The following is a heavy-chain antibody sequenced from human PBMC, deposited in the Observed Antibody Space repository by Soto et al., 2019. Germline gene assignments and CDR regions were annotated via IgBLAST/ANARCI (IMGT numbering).Heavy chain of an antibody. J-gene: IGHJ5*02. CDR3: AIFIVVGGENDFDP. Sequence: EVQLLESGGGLVQPGGSLRLSCAASGFIFKSYAMNWVRQAPGKGLEWVSSISGSGGSTYYADSVKGRFTISRDNSKNTRYLQMNTVRAEDSAKYYWAIFIVVGGENDFDPWCQGKQVTVSS. D-gene: IGHD2-15*01. CDR1: GFIFKSYA. V-gene: IGHV3-23*01. CDR2: ISGSGGST.